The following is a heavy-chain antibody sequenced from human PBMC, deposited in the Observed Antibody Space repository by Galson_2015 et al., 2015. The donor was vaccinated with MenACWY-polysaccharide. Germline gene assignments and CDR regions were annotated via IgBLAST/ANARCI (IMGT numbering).Heavy chain of an antibody. CDR1: GYTFAGYY. V-gene: IGHV1-2*06. CDR2: ITPNSGGT. J-gene: IGHJ4*02. D-gene: IGHD5-18*01. CDR3: ARDAHNYDFDS. Sequence: SVKVSCKASGYTFAGYYLHWVRQAPGQGLEWMGRITPNSGGTNYAQKFQGRVTMTRDTSFSTAYMEPTSLTSDDTAVYYCARDAHNYDFDSWGQGTLVTVSS.